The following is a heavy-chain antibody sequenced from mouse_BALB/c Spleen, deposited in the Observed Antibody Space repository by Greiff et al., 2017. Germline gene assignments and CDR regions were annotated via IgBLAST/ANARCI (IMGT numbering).Heavy chain of an antibody. D-gene: IGHD4-1*02. J-gene: IGHJ2*01. V-gene: IGHV7-3*02. CDR1: GFTFTDYY. Sequence: EVKLVESGGGLVQPGGSLRLSCATSGFTFTDYYMSWVRQPPGKALEWLGFIRNKANGYTSEYSASVKGRFTISRDNSQSILYLQMNTLRAEDSATYYCARDLNWDNWGQGTTLTVSS. CDR2: IRNKANGYTS. CDR3: ARDLNWDN.